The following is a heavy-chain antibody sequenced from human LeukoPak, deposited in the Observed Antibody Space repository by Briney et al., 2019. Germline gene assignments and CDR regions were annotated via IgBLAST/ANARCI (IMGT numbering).Heavy chain of an antibody. Sequence: GGSLRLSCAASGFIFSNYYMVWVRQAPGKGLEWVANIQEDGSATYYVDSVKGRFTISRDNTKNSLDLQMNSLRAEDTAVYFCARRKVVQTTFDCWGQGTLVTVSS. D-gene: IGHD3-22*01. CDR1: GFIFSNYY. CDR2: IQEDGSAT. V-gene: IGHV3-7*01. CDR3: ARRKVVQTTFDC. J-gene: IGHJ4*02.